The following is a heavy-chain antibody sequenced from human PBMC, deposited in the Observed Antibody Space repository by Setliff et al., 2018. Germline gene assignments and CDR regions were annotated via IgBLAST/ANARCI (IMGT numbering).Heavy chain of an antibody. J-gene: IGHJ4*02. V-gene: IGHV1-18*01. CDR3: ARGRGPDIVVTIPGDY. CDR1: GYIFSSYG. CDR2: ISA. D-gene: IGHD2-15*01. Sequence: GASVKVSCKASGYIFSSYGINWVRQAPGQGLEWMGWISAYARKFQGRVIMTTDTSTTTAYMELKTLRSDDTAVYYCARGRGPDIVVTIPGDYWGQGTQVTVSS.